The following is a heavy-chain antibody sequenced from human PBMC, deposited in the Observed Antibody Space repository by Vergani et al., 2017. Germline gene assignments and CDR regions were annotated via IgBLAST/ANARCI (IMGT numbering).Heavy chain of an antibody. CDR1: GFTFDDYA. Sequence: EVQLVESGGGVVRPGGSLRLSCAASGFTFDDYAMHWVRQAPGKGLEWVSGISWNSGSIGYADSVKGRFTISRDNAKNSLYLQMNSLRAEDTALYYCAKALRGLELTYYFDYWGQGTLVTVSS. CDR2: ISWNSGSI. D-gene: IGHD1-7*01. CDR3: AKALRGLELTYYFDY. V-gene: IGHV3-9*01. J-gene: IGHJ4*02.